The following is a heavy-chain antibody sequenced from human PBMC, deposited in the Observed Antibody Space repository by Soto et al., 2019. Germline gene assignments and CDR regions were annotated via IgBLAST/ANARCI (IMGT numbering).Heavy chain of an antibody. CDR2: ISYDGSNK. Sequence: GGSLRLSCAASGFTFSSYGMHWVRQAPGKGLEWVAVISYDGSNKYYADSVKGRFTISRDNSKNTLYLQMNSLRAEDTAVYYCAKDTRLNKYCSNTSCYSDFDYWGQGTLVTVSS. CDR1: GFTFSSYG. D-gene: IGHD2-2*02. J-gene: IGHJ4*02. CDR3: AKDTRLNKYCSNTSCYSDFDY. V-gene: IGHV3-30*18.